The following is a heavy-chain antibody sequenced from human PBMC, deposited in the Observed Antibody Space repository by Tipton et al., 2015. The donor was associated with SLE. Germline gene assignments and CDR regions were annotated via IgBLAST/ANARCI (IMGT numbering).Heavy chain of an antibody. CDR3: TRVPRYNWNYIAD. D-gene: IGHD1-7*01. CDR1: SDSIGSDTYF. CDR2: IYYSGST. J-gene: IGHJ4*02. V-gene: IGHV4-61*01. Sequence: TLSLTCTVSSDSIGSDTYFWSWVRQPPGKGLEWIGHIYYSGSTNYNSSLKSRVTISVDRSKSQFSLKLTSVTAADTAVYHCTRVPRYNWNYIADWGQGTLVSVSS.